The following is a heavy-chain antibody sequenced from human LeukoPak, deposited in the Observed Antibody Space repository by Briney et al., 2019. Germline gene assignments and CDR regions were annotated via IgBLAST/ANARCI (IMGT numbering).Heavy chain of an antibody. D-gene: IGHD3-10*01. CDR3: ARVRDLWFGDFDY. J-gene: IGHJ4*02. V-gene: IGHV1-2*02. CDR2: INPNSGDT. Sequence: ASVKVSCTASGYTFTGYYMHWVRQAPGQGLEWMGWINPNSGDTNYAQKFQGRVTMTRDTSISTAYMELSRLRSDDTAVYYCARVRDLWFGDFDYWGQGTLVTVSS. CDR1: GYTFTGYY.